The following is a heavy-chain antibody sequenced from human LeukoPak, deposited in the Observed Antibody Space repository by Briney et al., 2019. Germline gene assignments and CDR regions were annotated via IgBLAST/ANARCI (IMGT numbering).Heavy chain of an antibody. V-gene: IGHV4-34*01. J-gene: IGHJ4*02. CDR1: GGFSTGYY. Sequence: SETLSLTCAVYGGFSTGYYWSWIRQPPGKGLEWIGEINDSGNTNYSPSLESRITISVDTSKNQFSLNLNSVTAADTAVYYCARVSGYCSDGVCRFDYWGQGALVTVSS. D-gene: IGHD2-8*01. CDR2: INDSGNT. CDR3: ARVSGYCSDGVCRFDY.